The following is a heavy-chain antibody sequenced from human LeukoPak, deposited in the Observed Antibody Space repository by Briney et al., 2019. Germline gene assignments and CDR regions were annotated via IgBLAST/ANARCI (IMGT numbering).Heavy chain of an antibody. J-gene: IGHJ4*02. CDR3: ARDLGSSTTMIVIWSEGGFDY. Sequence: GGSLRLSCAASGFTFSSYSMNWVRQAPGKGLEWVSSISSSSSYIYYADSVKGRFTISRDNAKNSLYLQLNSLRAEDTAVYYCARDLGSSTTMIVIWSEGGFDYWGQGTLVTVSS. V-gene: IGHV3-21*01. CDR1: GFTFSSYS. D-gene: IGHD3-22*01. CDR2: ISSSSSYI.